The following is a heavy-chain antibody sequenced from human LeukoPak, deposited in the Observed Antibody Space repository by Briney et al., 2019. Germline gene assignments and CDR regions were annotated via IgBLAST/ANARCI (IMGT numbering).Heavy chain of an antibody. D-gene: IGHD3-10*01. Sequence: SSETLSLTCTVSGGSISSYYWSWIRQPPGKGLEWIGYIYYSGSTNYNPSLKGRVTISVDTSKNQFSLKLSSVTAADTAVYYCARRPALGPAWVRGVIMGGYFDYWGQGTLVTVSS. V-gene: IGHV4-59*08. J-gene: IGHJ4*02. CDR2: IYYSGST. CDR1: GGSISSYY. CDR3: ARRPALGPAWVRGVIMGGYFDY.